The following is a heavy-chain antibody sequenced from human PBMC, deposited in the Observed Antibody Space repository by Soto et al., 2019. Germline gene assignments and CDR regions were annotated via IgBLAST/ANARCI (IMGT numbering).Heavy chain of an antibody. V-gene: IGHV4-31*03. CDR3: ARGILRPNHYMDV. J-gene: IGHJ6*03. CDR1: GDSISRGGYF. Sequence: QVQLQESGPGLVKPSQTLSLTCIVSGDSISRGGYFWTWIRQHPGKGLEGIGYIYDSGSAFYNPSLKSRVTMSVDTSKNQFSLNLRSVTAADTAVFYCARGILRPNHYMDVWGKWTAVAVSS. D-gene: IGHD1-26*01. CDR2: IYDSGSA.